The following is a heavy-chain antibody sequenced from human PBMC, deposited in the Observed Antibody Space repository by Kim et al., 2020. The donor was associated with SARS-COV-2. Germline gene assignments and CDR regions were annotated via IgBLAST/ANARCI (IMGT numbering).Heavy chain of an antibody. V-gene: IGHV4-31*03. CDR2: IYYSGST. Sequence: SETLSLTCSVSGDSISSTSYYWSWIRQRPGKGLEWIGYIYYSGSTSYNPSLKSRIAISIDTSKNQFSLRLTSVTAADTAVYFCARDRASITLDAFDIWDRGTMVTVSS. D-gene: IGHD3-16*01. CDR1: GDSISSTSYY. J-gene: IGHJ3*02. CDR3: ARDRASITLDAFDI.